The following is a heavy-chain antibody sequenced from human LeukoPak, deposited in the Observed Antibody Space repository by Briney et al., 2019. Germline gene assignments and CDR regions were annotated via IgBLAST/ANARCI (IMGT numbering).Heavy chain of an antibody. CDR3: ARRDGYCSGGSCYLFDY. J-gene: IGHJ4*02. D-gene: IGHD2-15*01. CDR1: GYSFTSYW. Sequence: GESLKISCKGSGYSFTSYWIGWVHQMPGKGLEWMGIIYPGDSDTRYSPSFQGQVTISADKSISTAYLQWSSLKASDTAMYYCARRDGYCSGGSCYLFDYWGQGTLVTVSS. V-gene: IGHV5-51*07. CDR2: IYPGDSDT.